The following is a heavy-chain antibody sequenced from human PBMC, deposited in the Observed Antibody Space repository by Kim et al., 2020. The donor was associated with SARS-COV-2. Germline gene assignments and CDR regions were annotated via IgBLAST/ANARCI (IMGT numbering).Heavy chain of an antibody. CDR3: AKGRYYDILSWVQVDY. D-gene: IGHD3-9*01. V-gene: IGHV3-23*01. J-gene: IGHJ4*02. Sequence: SVKGRFTISRDNSKNTLYLQMNSLRAEDTAVYYCAKGRYYDILSWVQVDYWGQGTLVTVSS.